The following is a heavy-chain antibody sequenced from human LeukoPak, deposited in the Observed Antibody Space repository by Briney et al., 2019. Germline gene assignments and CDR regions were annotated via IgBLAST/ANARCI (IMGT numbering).Heavy chain of an antibody. J-gene: IGHJ3*02. CDR3: AAETDYGGNAGAHDAFDI. D-gene: IGHD4-23*01. CDR2: IYYSGST. Sequence: PSETLSLTCTVSGGSISSSSYYWGWIRQPPGKGLEWIGSIYYSGSTYYNPSLKSRVTISVDTSKNQFSLKLSSVTAADTAVYYCAAETDYGGNAGAHDAFDIWGQGTMVTVSS. V-gene: IGHV4-39*07. CDR1: GGSISSSSYY.